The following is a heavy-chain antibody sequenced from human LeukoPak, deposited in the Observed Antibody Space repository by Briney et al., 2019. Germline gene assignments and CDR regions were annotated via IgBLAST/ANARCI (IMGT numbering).Heavy chain of an antibody. Sequence: GRSLRLSCAASGFTFSSYAMHWVLQAPGKGLEWVAVISYDGSNKYYADSVKGRFTISRDNSKNTLYLQMNSLTAEDTAVYYCARDLLPGRYDSSGYYLPHYWGQGTLVTVSS. CDR1: GFTFSSYA. CDR3: ARDLLPGRYDSSGYYLPHY. D-gene: IGHD3-22*01. CDR2: ISYDGSNK. V-gene: IGHV3-30-3*01. J-gene: IGHJ4*02.